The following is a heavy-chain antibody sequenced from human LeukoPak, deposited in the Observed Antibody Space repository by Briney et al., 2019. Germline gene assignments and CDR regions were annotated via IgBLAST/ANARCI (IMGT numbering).Heavy chain of an antibody. Sequence: SETLSLTCAVSGGSISSSNWWSWVRQPPGKGLEWIGEIYHSGSTNYNPSLKSRVTISVDKSKNQFPLKLSSVTAADTAVYYCARVVGGSGSSPFDYWGQGTLVTVSS. CDR1: GGSISSSNW. J-gene: IGHJ4*02. V-gene: IGHV4-4*02. CDR3: ARVVGGSGSSPFDY. D-gene: IGHD3-10*01. CDR2: IYHSGST.